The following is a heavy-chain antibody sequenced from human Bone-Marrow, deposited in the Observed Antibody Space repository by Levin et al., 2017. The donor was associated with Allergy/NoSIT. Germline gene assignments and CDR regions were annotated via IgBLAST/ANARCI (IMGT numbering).Heavy chain of an antibody. V-gene: IGHV3-23*01. Sequence: GGSLRLSCAASGFIFSSYAMSWVRQAPGKGLEWVSAISGSGGSTYYADSVKGRFTISRENSEYTLHLQMDSLRVEDTAVYYCAKHVSSSGCDDFDYWGQGTLVTVSS. CDR2: ISGSGGST. CDR3: AKHVSSSGCDDFDY. CDR1: GFIFSSYA. D-gene: IGHD6-19*01. J-gene: IGHJ4*02.